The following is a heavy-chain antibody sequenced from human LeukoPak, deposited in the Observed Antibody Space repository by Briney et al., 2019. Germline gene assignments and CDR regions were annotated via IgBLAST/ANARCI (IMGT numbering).Heavy chain of an antibody. V-gene: IGHV4-34*01. CDR2: INHSGST. D-gene: IGHD6-25*01. J-gene: IGHJ4*02. Sequence: SEALSLTCAVYGGSFSGYYWSWIRQPPGKGLEWIGEINHSGSTNYNPSLKSRVTISVDTSKNQFSLMLSTVTAADTAVYYCARESSGGSNARFDYWGQGTLVTVSS. CDR1: GGSFSGYY. CDR3: ARESSGGSNARFDY.